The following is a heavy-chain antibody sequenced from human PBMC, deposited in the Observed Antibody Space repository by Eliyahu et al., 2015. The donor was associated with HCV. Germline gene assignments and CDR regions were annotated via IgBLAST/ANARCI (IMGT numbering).Heavy chain of an antibody. CDR2: IWYDGSNK. CDR3: ARGGYYDSSGYHDAFDI. Sequence: QVQLVESGGGVVQPGRSLRLSCAASGFTFSSYGMHWVRQAPGKGLGWVAVIWYDGSNKYYADSVKGRFTISRDNSKNTLYLQMNSLRAEDTAVFYCARGGYYDSSGYHDAFDIWGQGTMVTVSS. CDR1: GFTFSSYG. J-gene: IGHJ3*02. D-gene: IGHD3-22*01. V-gene: IGHV3-33*01.